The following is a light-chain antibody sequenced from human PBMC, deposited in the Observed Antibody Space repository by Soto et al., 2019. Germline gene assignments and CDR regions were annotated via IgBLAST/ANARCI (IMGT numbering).Light chain of an antibody. CDR3: AVWDDSLSGMV. V-gene: IGLV1-44*01. J-gene: IGLJ2*01. CDR1: SSNIETNT. CDR2: NNN. Sequence: QSVLTQPPSASGTPGQRVTISCSGSSSNIETNTVDWYQHLPGTAPKVLIFNNNQRPSGVPDRFSGSKPGTSASLAISGLQSEDEADYYCAVWDDSLSGMVFGGGTQLTVL.